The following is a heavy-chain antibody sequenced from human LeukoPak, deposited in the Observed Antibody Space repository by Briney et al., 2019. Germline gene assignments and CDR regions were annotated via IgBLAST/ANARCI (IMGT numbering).Heavy chain of an antibody. D-gene: IGHD3-9*01. J-gene: IGHJ6*02. Sequence: GGSLRLSCAASGFTVSNNYMNWVRQAPGKGLEWVTLISSGGTTFYEDSVKGRFTISRDNSKNTLYLQMNSLRAEDTAVYYCARDRGRYFDVGGMDVWGQGTTVTVSS. CDR1: GFTVSNNY. V-gene: IGHV3-53*01. CDR2: ISSGGTT. CDR3: ARDRGRYFDVGGMDV.